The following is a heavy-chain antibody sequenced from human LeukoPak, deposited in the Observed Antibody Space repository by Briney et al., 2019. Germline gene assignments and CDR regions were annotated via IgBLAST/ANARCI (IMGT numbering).Heavy chain of an antibody. D-gene: IGHD3-3*01. Sequence: GGSLRLSCAASGFTFSSYSMNWVRQAPGKGLEWVSYISSSSSTIYYADSEKGRFTISRDNAKNSLYLQMNSLRAEDTAVYYCASAVRLRFLEWLSQTDAFDIWGQGTMVTVSS. V-gene: IGHV3-48*01. CDR1: GFTFSSYS. CDR2: ISSSSSTI. J-gene: IGHJ3*02. CDR3: ASAVRLRFLEWLSQTDAFDI.